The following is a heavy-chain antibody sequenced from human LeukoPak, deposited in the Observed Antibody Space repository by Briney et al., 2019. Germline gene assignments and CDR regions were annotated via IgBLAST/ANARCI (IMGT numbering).Heavy chain of an antibody. Sequence: GGSLRLSCAASGFTVSSNEMSWVRQAPGKGLEWVSSISGGSTYYADSRKGRFTISRDNSKNTLYLQMNSLRAEDTAVYYCHPPAAAGRVIDYWGQGTLVTVSS. CDR3: HPPAAAGRVIDY. D-gene: IGHD6-13*01. V-gene: IGHV3-38-3*01. CDR2: ISGGST. CDR1: GFTVSSNE. J-gene: IGHJ4*02.